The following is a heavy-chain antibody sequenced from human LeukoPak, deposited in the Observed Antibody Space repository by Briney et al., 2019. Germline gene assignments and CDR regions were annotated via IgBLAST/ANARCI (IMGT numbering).Heavy chain of an antibody. CDR1: GYTFTSYG. Sequence: ASVKVSCKASGYTFTSYGISWVRQAPGQGLEWMGWISAYNGNTNYAQKLQGRVTITADESTSTAYMELSSLRSEDTAVYYCARGVESGIAVAGIFDYWGQGTLVTVSS. CDR3: ARGVESGIAVAGIFDY. J-gene: IGHJ4*02. CDR2: ISAYNGNT. V-gene: IGHV1-18*01. D-gene: IGHD6-19*01.